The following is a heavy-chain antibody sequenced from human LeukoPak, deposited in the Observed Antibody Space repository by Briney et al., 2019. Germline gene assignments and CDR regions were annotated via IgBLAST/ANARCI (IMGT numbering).Heavy chain of an antibody. Sequence: ASVKVSCKASGYTFTSYYMHWVRQAPGQGLEWMGIINPSGGSTSYAQKFQGRVTMTRDMSTSTVYMELSSLRSEDTAVYYCARVKGYYDYGDYEGGYWGQGTLVTVSS. CDR3: ARVKGYYDYGDYEGGY. CDR2: INPSGGST. V-gene: IGHV1-46*01. CDR1: GYTFTSYY. J-gene: IGHJ4*02. D-gene: IGHD4-17*01.